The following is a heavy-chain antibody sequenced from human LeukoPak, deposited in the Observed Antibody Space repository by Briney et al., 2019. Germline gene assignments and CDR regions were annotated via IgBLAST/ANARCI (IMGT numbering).Heavy chain of an antibody. D-gene: IGHD3-10*01. J-gene: IGHJ4*02. Sequence: GGSLRLSCAASGFTFSTYVMTWVRQAPGKGLEWVSAISGSSGSTYNADSVKGRFTLSRDNSKNTLYLQMNSLRAEDTAVYYCGGSGSYYRLDYWGQGTLVTVSS. CDR1: GFTFSTYV. CDR3: GGSGSYYRLDY. V-gene: IGHV3-23*01. CDR2: ISGSSGST.